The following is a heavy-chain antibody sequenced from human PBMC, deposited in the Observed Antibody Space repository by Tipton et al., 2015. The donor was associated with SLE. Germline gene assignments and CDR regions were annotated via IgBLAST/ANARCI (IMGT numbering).Heavy chain of an antibody. CDR1: GGSISSYY. CDR3: ARLQTGTGTYYFDY. Sequence: TLSLTCTVSGGSISSYYWSWIRQPPGKGLEWIGYIYTSGSTNYNPSLKSRVTISVDTSKNQFSLKLSSVTAADTAVYYCARLQTGTGTYYFDYWGQGTLVTVSS. V-gene: IGHV4-4*09. D-gene: IGHD1-1*01. CDR2: IYTSGST. J-gene: IGHJ4*02.